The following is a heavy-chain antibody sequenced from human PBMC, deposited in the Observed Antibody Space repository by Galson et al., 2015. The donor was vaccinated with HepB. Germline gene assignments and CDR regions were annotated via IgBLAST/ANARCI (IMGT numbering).Heavy chain of an antibody. J-gene: IGHJ4*02. CDR3: AHRPAEEAVAGPFDY. Sequence: ALVKPTQTLTLTCTFSGFSLSTSGVGVGWIRQPPGKALEWLALIYWDDDKRYSPSLKSRLTITKDTSKNQVVLTMTNMDPVDTATYYCAHRPAEEAVAGPFDYWGQGTLVTVSS. V-gene: IGHV2-5*02. CDR2: IYWDDDK. D-gene: IGHD6-19*01. CDR1: GFSLSTSGVG.